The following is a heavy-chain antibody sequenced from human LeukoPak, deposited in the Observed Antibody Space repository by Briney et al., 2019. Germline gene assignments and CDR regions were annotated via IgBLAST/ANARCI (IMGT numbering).Heavy chain of an antibody. CDR3: AKGDGSSPGTPYYYYYYMDV. D-gene: IGHD6-6*01. Sequence: GGSLRLSCAASGFTFSSYAMSWVRQAPGKGLEWVSAISGSGGSTYYADSVKGRFTISRDNSKNTLYLQMNSLRAEDTAVYYCAKGDGSSPGTPYYYYYYMDVWGKGTTVTVSS. CDR1: GFTFSSYA. CDR2: ISGSGGST. V-gene: IGHV3-23*01. J-gene: IGHJ6*03.